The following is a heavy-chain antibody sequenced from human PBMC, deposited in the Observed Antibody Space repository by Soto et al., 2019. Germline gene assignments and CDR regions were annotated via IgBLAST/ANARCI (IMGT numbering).Heavy chain of an antibody. CDR3: ARDYYYGSGSANWFDP. D-gene: IGHD3-10*01. CDR1: GYTFTSYD. CDR2: MNPNSGNT. Sequence: GASVKVSCKASGYTFTSYDINLVRQATGQGLEWMGWMNPNSGNTGYAQKFQGRVTMTRNTSISTAYMELSSLRSEDTAVYYCARDYYYGSGSANWFDPWGQGTLVTVSS. J-gene: IGHJ5*02. V-gene: IGHV1-8*01.